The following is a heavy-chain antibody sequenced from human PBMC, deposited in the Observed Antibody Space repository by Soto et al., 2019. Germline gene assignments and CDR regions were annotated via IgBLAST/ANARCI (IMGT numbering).Heavy chain of an antibody. CDR2: IWNDGTKK. CDR1: GFTFKTYS. CDR3: ARAGGTTVTGPWHFDY. J-gene: IGHJ4*02. D-gene: IGHD4-17*01. Sequence: LSLSCEAFGFTFKTYSMHLVLQPPGKGGEGLEGIWNDGTKKNYDDSLKGRFIISRDNSKNTLYLDLNSMTAADTAVYEYARAGGTTVTGPWHFDYWGQGTLVTVSS. V-gene: IGHV3-33*01.